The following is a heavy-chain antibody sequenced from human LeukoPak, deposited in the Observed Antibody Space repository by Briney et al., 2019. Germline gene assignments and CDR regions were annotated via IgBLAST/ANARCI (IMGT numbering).Heavy chain of an antibody. D-gene: IGHD5-12*01. Sequence: EASVKVSFKASGYTFTSYDINWVRQATGQGLEWMGWINPNGGVTNYAQKFQGRVTMTRDTSISTAYLELSRLRSDDTAVYYCAREKVAPASNWFDPWGQGTLVTVSS. CDR2: INPNGGVT. CDR1: GYTFTSYD. V-gene: IGHV1-2*02. CDR3: AREKVAPASNWFDP. J-gene: IGHJ5*02.